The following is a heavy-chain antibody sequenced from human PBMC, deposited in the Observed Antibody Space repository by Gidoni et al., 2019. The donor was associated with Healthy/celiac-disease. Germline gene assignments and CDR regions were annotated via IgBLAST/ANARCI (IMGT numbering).Heavy chain of an antibody. CDR1: GYTLTELS. CDR2: VDPEDGET. CDR3: ATRSCSGGSCYVDAFDI. V-gene: IGHV1-24*01. Sequence: QVPLVQSGAEVNKPGPSAKVSCKVSGYTLTELSMHWVRQDPGTGLECMGGVDPEDGETIYAQKFQGRVTMTEDTSTDTAYMELSSLRSEDTAVYYCATRSCSGGSCYVDAFDIWGQGTMVTVSS. J-gene: IGHJ3*02. D-gene: IGHD2-15*01.